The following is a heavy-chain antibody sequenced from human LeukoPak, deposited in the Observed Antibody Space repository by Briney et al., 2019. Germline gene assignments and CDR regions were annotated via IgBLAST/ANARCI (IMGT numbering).Heavy chain of an antibody. D-gene: IGHD3-10*01. CDR3: AKAYGRRLYYLDH. J-gene: IGHJ4*02. CDR2: ISSRGDDI. CDR1: RFSISDFA. Sequence: GGSLRLSCAAARFSISDFAVTWVRQAPGKGLEWIAGISSRGDDIYYSHSVRGRFTISRDNSKNMVFLQMTRLRPEDTAVYYCAKAYGRRLYYLDHWGQGTPVTVSS. V-gene: IGHV3-23*01.